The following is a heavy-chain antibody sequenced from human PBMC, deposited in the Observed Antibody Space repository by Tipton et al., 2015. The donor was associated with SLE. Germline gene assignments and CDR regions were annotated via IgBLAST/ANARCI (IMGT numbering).Heavy chain of an antibody. CDR2: IYYSGST. D-gene: IGHD6-13*01. CDR1: GGSISSGGYY. J-gene: IGHJ4*02. Sequence: TLSLTCTVSGGSISSGGYYWSWIRQHPGKGLEWIGYIYYSGSTYYNPSLKSRVTISVDTSKNQFSLKLTSVTAADTAVYYCAEASAGRNFDYWGQGTLVTVSS. V-gene: IGHV4-31*03. CDR3: AEASAGRNFDY.